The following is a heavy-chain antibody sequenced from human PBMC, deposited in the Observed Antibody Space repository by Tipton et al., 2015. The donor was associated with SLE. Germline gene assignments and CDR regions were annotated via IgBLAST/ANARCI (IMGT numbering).Heavy chain of an antibody. D-gene: IGHD3-22*01. V-gene: IGHV3-23*03. CDR1: GFTFSSYA. Sequence: SLRLSCAASGFTFSSYAMSWVRQAPGKGLEWVSVIYSGGSSTYYADSVKGRFTISRDNSKNTLYLQMNSLRAEDTAVYYCAKGGSGYQAFDLWGQGTMVTVSS. J-gene: IGHJ3*01. CDR3: AKGGSGYQAFDL. CDR2: IYSGGSST.